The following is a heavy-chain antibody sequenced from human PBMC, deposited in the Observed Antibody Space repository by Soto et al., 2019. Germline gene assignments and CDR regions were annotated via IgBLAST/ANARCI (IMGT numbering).Heavy chain of an antibody. CDR1: GGSVSSGSYY. Sequence: PSETLSLTCTVSGGSVSSGSYYWSRIRQPPGKGLEWIGYIYYSGSTNYNPSLKSRVTISVDTSKNQFSLRAEDTAVYYCARDRRDYYDSSGYPTPYYFDYWGQGTLVTVSS. D-gene: IGHD3-22*01. CDR3: ARDRRDYYDSSGYPTPYYFDY. V-gene: IGHV4-61*01. J-gene: IGHJ4*02. CDR2: IYYSGST.